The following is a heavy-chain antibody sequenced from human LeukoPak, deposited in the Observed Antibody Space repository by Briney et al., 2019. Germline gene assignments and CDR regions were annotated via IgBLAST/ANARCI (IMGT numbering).Heavy chain of an antibody. CDR3: ARGASGSYLASFDY. J-gene: IGHJ4*02. D-gene: IGHD1-26*01. CDR1: GASMSSNY. CDR2: IYHSGNT. V-gene: IGHV4-4*09. Sequence: SETLSLTCNVSGASMSSNYWSWIRPPPGKGVEWIGYIYHSGNTNYSPSLESRVTMSVDESKNQFSLKLSSVTAADTAVYYCARGASGSYLASFDYWGQGTLVTVSS.